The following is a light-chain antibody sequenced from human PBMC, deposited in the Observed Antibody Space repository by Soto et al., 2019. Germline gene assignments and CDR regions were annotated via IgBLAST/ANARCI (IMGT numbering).Light chain of an antibody. CDR3: QQVYSYPLT. Sequence: IQLTQSPSSMSASVGDRVTITCRASQGISSYLAWYQQKPGRAPKLLIYAASTLQGGVPSRFSGTGSCTDFTLTIGSLQPEDFATYYCQQVYSYPLTFGGGTKVEIK. CDR1: QGISSY. CDR2: AAS. V-gene: IGKV1-9*01. J-gene: IGKJ4*01.